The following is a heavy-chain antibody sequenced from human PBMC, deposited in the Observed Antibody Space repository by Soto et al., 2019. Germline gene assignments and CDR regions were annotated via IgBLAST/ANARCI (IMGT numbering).Heavy chain of an antibody. J-gene: IGHJ6*02. D-gene: IGHD2-2*01. V-gene: IGHV3-30-3*01. CDR2: ISYDGSDK. CDR3: ARVDCSTTTCYYYGFDV. CDR1: VFDFSGYT. Sequence: PWWSLRLSCSASVFDFSGYTIHWFRQAPGKGLEWVAVISYDGSDKYYADSVKGRFTISRDNAKKTLYLQMNSLRIEDTAVYYCARVDCSTTTCYYYGFDVWGQGTTVTVSS.